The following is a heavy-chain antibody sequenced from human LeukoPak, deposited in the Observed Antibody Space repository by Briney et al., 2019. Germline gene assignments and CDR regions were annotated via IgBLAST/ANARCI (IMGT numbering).Heavy chain of an antibody. D-gene: IGHD3-3*01. V-gene: IGHV3-48*01. J-gene: IGHJ6*03. Sequence: PGGSLRLSCAASGFTFSSYSMNWVRQAPGKGLEGGSYISSSSSTIYYADSVRGRFTISRDNAKNSLYLQMNSLRAEDTAVYYCARDWDLRYDFDYMDVWGKGTTVTVSS. CDR1: GFTFSSYS. CDR2: ISSSSSTI. CDR3: ARDWDLRYDFDYMDV.